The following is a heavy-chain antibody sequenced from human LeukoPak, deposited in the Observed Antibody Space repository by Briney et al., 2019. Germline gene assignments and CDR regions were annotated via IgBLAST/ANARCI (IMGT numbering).Heavy chain of an antibody. CDR2: IWYDGSNK. V-gene: IGHV3-33*01. J-gene: IGHJ3*02. Sequence: PGRSLRLSCAASGFTFSSYGMHWVRQAPGKGLEWVAVIWYDGSNKYYADSVKGRFTISRDNSKNTLYLQMNSLRAEDTAVYYCARPNSHYYGSGSHAFDIWGQGTMVTVSS. CDR3: ARPNSHYYGSGSHAFDI. CDR1: GFTFSSYG. D-gene: IGHD3-10*01.